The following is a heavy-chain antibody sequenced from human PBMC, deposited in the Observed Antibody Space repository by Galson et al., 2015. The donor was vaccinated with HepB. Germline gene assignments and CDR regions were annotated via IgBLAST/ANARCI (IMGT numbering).Heavy chain of an antibody. D-gene: IGHD2-2*01. CDR3: AKSGRYCSSTSCYVYYYYLYV. Sequence: SLRLSCAASGFTFSSYGMHWVRQAPGKGLEWVAVISYDGSNKYYADSVKGRFTISRDNSKNTLYLQMNSLRAEDTAVYYCAKSGRYCSSTSCYVYYYYLYVCGKGTTVTVSS. V-gene: IGHV3-30*18. CDR1: GFTFSSYG. CDR2: ISYDGSNK. J-gene: IGHJ6*03.